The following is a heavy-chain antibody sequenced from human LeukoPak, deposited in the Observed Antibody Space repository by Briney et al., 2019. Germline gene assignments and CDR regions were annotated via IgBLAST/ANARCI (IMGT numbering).Heavy chain of an antibody. CDR2: INHGGGT. D-gene: IGHD4-23*01. CDR3: ARHVRLRWFQLAGYFDY. J-gene: IGHJ4*02. V-gene: IGHV4-34*01. Sequence: SETLSLTCAVYGGSFSDYFWNWIRQTPGKGLEWIGEINHGGGTKYNPSLKSRATISVDTSKNQFSLKLSSVTAAGTAVYYCARHVRLRWFQLAGYFDYWGQGTLVTVSS. CDR1: GGSFSDYF.